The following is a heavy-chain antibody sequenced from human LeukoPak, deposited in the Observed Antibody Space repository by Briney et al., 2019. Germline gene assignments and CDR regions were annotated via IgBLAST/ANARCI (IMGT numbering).Heavy chain of an antibody. D-gene: IGHD6-13*01. CDR1: GGSFSGYY. J-gene: IGHJ4*02. V-gene: IGHV4-34*01. Sequence: KPSETLSLTSAVYGGSFSGYYWSWIRQPPGKGLEWIGEMNHSGSTNYNPSLKSRVTISVDTSKNQFSLKLSSVTAADTAVYYCAREPLAAAVNFDYWGQGTLVTVSS. CDR3: AREPLAAAVNFDY. CDR2: MNHSGST.